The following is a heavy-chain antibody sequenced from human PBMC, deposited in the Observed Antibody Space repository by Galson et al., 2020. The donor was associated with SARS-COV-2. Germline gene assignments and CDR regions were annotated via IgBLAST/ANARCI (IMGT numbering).Heavy chain of an antibody. J-gene: IGHJ4*02. Sequence: PSETLSLTCTVSGGSISSYYWSWIRQPPGKGLEWIGYIYYSGSTNYNPSLKSRVTISVDTSKNQFSLKLSSVTAADTAVYYCARDQGLEWEPMGFDYWGQGTLVTVSS. CDR2: IYYSGST. CDR1: GGSISSYY. V-gene: IGHV4-59*01. D-gene: IGHD1-26*01. CDR3: ARDQGLEWEPMGFDY.